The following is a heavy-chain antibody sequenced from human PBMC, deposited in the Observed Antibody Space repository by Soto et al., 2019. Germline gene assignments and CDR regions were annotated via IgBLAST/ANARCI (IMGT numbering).Heavy chain of an antibody. CDR3: AKGKAAAGTGYYYGMDV. CDR2: ISGSGGST. Sequence: GGSLRLSCAASGFTFSSYAMSWVRQAPGKGLEWVSAISGSGGSTYYADSVKGRFTISRDNSKNTLYLQMNSLRAEDTAVYYCAKGKAAAGTGYYYGMDVWGQGTTVTVSS. D-gene: IGHD6-13*01. V-gene: IGHV3-23*01. CDR1: GFTFSSYA. J-gene: IGHJ6*02.